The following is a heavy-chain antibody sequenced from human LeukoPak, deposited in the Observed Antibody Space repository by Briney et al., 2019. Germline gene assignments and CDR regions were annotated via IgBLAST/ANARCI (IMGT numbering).Heavy chain of an antibody. CDR1: GGSFSGYY. D-gene: IGHD5-18*01. J-gene: IGHJ4*02. V-gene: IGHV4-34*01. CDR3: ARRGDSLKIAKYYFDY. CDR2: INHSGST. Sequence: SETLSLTCAVYGGSFSGYYWSWIRQPPGKGLGWIGEINHSGSTNYNPSLKSRVTISVDTSKNQFSLKLSSVTAADTAVYYCARRGDSLKIAKYYFDYWGQGTLVTVSP.